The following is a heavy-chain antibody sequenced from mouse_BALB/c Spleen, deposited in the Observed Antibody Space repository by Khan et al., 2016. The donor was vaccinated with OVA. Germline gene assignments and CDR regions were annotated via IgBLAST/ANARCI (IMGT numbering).Heavy chain of an antibody. D-gene: IGHD1-2*01. CDR2: INTSTGEP. CDR3: SRGLHYYVSWFSY. V-gene: IGHV9-1*02. Sequence: QIQLVQSGPELKKPGETVKISCKASGYTFTNFGMNWVKQAPGKALKWMGWINTSTGEPTYADDFKGRFAFSLETSASTAYLQINNLKNEDMATXFCSRGLHYYVSWFSYLGQGTLVTVSA. CDR1: GYTFTNFG. J-gene: IGHJ3*01.